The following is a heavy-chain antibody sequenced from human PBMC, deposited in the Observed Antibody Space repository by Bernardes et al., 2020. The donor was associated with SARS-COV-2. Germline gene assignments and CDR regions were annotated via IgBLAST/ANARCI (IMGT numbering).Heavy chain of an antibody. D-gene: IGHD1-1*01. J-gene: IGHJ3*02. CDR2: ILYSGIT. CDR3: ARPMYNWNDVGAFDI. Sequence: SETLYLTCTVSGGSITSSSYFWGWLRQPPGKGLEWIGSILYSGITFYHPSLKGRVTISMDTSKNQISLSLNSVTAADTAVYYCARPMYNWNDVGAFDIWGQGTMVTVSS. CDR1: GGSITSSSYF. V-gene: IGHV4-39*01.